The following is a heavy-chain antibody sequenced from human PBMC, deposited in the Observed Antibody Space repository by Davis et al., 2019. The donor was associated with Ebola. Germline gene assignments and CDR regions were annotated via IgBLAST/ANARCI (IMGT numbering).Heavy chain of an antibody. CDR2: IYWNDDK. V-gene: IGHV2-5*01. Sequence: SGPTLAKPTQTLTLTCTFSGFSLSTSGVGVGWIRQPPGKALEWLALIYWNDDKRYSPSLKSRLTITKDTSKNQVVLTMTNMDPVDTATYYCAHKVAAGVLDYWGQGTLVTVSS. D-gene: IGHD6-13*01. J-gene: IGHJ4*02. CDR1: GFSLSTSGVG. CDR3: AHKVAAGVLDY.